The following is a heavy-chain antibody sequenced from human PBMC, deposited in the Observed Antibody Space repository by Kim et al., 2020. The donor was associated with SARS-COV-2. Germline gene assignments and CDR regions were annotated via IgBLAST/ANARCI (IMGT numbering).Heavy chain of an antibody. CDR3: AKDPGYSSGWSPLDY. V-gene: IGHV3-30*18. Sequence: GGSLRLSCAASGFTFSSYGMHWVRQAPGKGLEWVAVISYDGSNKYYADSVKGRFTISRDNSKNTLYLQMNSLRAEDTAVYYCAKDPGYSSGWSPLDYWG. D-gene: IGHD6-19*01. CDR1: GFTFSSYG. CDR2: ISYDGSNK. J-gene: IGHJ4*01.